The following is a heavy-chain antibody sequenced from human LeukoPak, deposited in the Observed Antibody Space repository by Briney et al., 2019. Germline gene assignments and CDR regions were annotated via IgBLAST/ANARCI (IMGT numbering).Heavy chain of an antibody. CDR3: ARGYYSSSWYRGYYYYYMDV. V-gene: IGHV1-18*01. J-gene: IGHJ6*03. CDR2: ISAYNGNT. Sequence: GASVKVSCKASGYTFTSYGISWGRQAPGQGVEWMGWISAYNGNTNYAQKLQGRVTMTTDTSTSTAYMELRSLRSDDTAVYYCARGYYSSSWYRGYYYYYMDVWGKGTTVTISS. D-gene: IGHD6-13*01. CDR1: GYTFTSYG.